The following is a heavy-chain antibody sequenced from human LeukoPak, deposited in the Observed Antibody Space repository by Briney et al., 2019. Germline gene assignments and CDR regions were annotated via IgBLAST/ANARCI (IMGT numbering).Heavy chain of an antibody. J-gene: IGHJ4*02. Sequence: GGSLRLSCAASGFTFSSYTMNWVRQAPGKGLEWISYNTSSSSIISYADSVKGRFTISRDNARNSLYLQMNSLRDEDTAVYYCARYYYGSLDYWGQGTLVTVSS. V-gene: IGHV3-48*02. CDR1: GFTFSSYT. CDR2: NTSSSSII. D-gene: IGHD3-10*01. CDR3: ARYYYGSLDY.